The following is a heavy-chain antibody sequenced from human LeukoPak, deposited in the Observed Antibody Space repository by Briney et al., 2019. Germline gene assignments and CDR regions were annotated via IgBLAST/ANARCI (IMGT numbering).Heavy chain of an antibody. D-gene: IGHD3-22*01. CDR2: ISSSGSTI. V-gene: IGHV3-48*03. CDR1: GFTFSSFE. Sequence: PGGSLRLSCAASGFTFSSFEMNWVRQAPGKGLEWVSYISSSGSTIYYADSVKGRFTISRDNSKNTLYLQMNSLRAEDTAVYYCARPYYDSSGYYYWGNAFDIWGQGTMVTVSS. J-gene: IGHJ3*02. CDR3: ARPYYDSSGYYYWGNAFDI.